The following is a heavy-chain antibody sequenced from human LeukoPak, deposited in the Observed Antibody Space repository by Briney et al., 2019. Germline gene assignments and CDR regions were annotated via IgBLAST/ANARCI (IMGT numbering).Heavy chain of an antibody. D-gene: IGHD6-13*01. Sequence: KPGGSLRLSCAASGFTFSSYSMNWVRQAPGKGLEWVSSISSRSSYIYYADSVKGRFTISRDNAKNSLYLQMNSLRAEDTAVYYCAALAAAGDWGQGTLVTVSS. CDR2: ISSRSSYI. CDR1: GFTFSSYS. J-gene: IGHJ4*02. V-gene: IGHV3-21*01. CDR3: AALAAAGD.